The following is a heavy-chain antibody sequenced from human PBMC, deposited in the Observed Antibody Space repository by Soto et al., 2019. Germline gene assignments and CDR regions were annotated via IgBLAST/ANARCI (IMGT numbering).Heavy chain of an antibody. CDR1: GGTFSSYA. CDR3: ASEFLGGVATIWGY. Sequence: GASVKVSCKASGGTFSSYAISWVRQAPGQGLEWMGGIIPIFGTANYAQKFQGRVTITADESTSTAYMELSSLRSEDTAVYYCASEFLGGVATIWGYWGQGTLVTVSS. CDR2: IIPIFGTA. J-gene: IGHJ4*02. D-gene: IGHD5-12*01. V-gene: IGHV1-69*13.